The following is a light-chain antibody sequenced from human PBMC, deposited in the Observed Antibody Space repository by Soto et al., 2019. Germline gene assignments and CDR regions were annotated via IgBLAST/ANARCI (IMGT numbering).Light chain of an antibody. V-gene: IGLV8-61*01. J-gene: IGLJ2*01. CDR2: STN. CDR3: VLYMGSGISGV. Sequence: QTVVTREPSFSVSPGGTVTLTCGLSSGSVSANHFPSWYQQTPGQAPRTLIYSTNSRSSGVPDRFSGSILGNKAALTITGAQADDESDYYCVLYMGSGISGVFGGGTKVTVL. CDR1: SGSVSANHF.